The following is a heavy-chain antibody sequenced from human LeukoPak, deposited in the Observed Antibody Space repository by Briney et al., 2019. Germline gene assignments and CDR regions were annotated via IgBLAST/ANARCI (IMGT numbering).Heavy chain of an antibody. Sequence: SETLSLTCAVSTDSFSSHYWTWIRQPPGKGLEWIGYISYIGSTNYNPSLKSRVTISINTSKNQFSLKLSSVTAADTAVYYCARDLVTVTKGFDIWGQGTMVSVSS. CDR1: TDSFSSHY. D-gene: IGHD4-17*01. J-gene: IGHJ3*02. CDR3: ARDLVTVTKGFDI. CDR2: ISYIGST. V-gene: IGHV4-59*11.